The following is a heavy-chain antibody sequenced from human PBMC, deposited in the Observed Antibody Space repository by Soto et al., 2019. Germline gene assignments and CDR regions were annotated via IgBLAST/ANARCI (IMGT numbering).Heavy chain of an antibody. Sequence: SETLSLTYTVSGGSVSSGSYYWSWIRQPPGKGLEWIGYIYYSGGTNYNPSLKSRVTISVDTSKNQFSLKLSSVTAADTAVYYCARGRQMRTFGVVMLYFAYWGQGTLVTVSS. CDR1: GGSVSSGSYY. CDR3: ARGRQMRTFGVVMLYFAY. CDR2: IYYSGGT. J-gene: IGHJ4*02. D-gene: IGHD3-3*01. V-gene: IGHV4-61*01.